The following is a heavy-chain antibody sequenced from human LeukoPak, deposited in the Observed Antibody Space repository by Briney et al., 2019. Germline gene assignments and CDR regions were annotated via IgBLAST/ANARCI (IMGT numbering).Heavy chain of an antibody. J-gene: IGHJ4*02. D-gene: IGHD3-16*01. Sequence: GGSLRLSCAASGFTFYSYGMHWVRQAPGKGLEWVALISYNGRNNYYADSVEGRFTISRDNSKNTLYLQVSSLRTEDTAVYFCAKDNRGYFDFWGQGTLVIVSS. CDR3: AKDNRGYFDF. CDR1: GFTFYSYG. CDR2: ISYNGRNN. V-gene: IGHV3-30*18.